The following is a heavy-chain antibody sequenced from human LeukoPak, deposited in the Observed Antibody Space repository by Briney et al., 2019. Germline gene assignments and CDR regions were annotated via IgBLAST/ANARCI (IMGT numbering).Heavy chain of an antibody. CDR1: GDSVSSNSAA. D-gene: IGHD2-8*01. CDR2: TYYRSKWYN. V-gene: IGHV6-1*01. CDR3: ARDGGSDCTNGVCYSGVNWFDP. J-gene: IGHJ5*02. Sequence: SQTLSLTCAISGDSVSSNSAAWNWIRQSPSRGLEWLGRTYYRSKWYNDYAVSVKSRIPINPDTSKNQFSLQLNSVTPEDTAVYYCARDGGSDCTNGVCYSGVNWFDPWGQGTLVTVSS.